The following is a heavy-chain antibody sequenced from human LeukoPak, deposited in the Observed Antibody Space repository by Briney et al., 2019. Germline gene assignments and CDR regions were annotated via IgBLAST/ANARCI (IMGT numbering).Heavy chain of an antibody. CDR2: MVHSGNSGNT. V-gene: IGHV4-39*01. Sequence: SETLSLTCTVSGGSINNDNYYWGWIRQSPGKGLEWIGYMVHSGNSGNTYYNPSLKSLVTISVDTAKNQFSLNLSSVTAADTSLYYCARLRDTGGYYFYYYFDSWGLGTLVNVSS. D-gene: IGHD3-22*01. CDR3: ARLRDTGGYYFYYYFDS. J-gene: IGHJ4*02. CDR1: GGSINNDNYY.